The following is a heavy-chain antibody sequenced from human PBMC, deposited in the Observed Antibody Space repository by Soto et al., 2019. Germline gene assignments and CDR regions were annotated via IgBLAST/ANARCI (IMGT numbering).Heavy chain of an antibody. CDR2: ISSSGSTI. Sequence: QVQLVESGGGLVKPGGSLRLSCAASGFTFSDYYMSWIRQAPGKGLEWVSYISSSGSTIYYADSVKGRFTISRDNAKNSLYLQVNSLRVEDTAVYYCARDSPQTSYALNWFDPWGQGTLVTVSS. CDR3: ARDSPQTSYALNWFDP. D-gene: IGHD2-2*01. J-gene: IGHJ5*02. CDR1: GFTFSDYY. V-gene: IGHV3-11*01.